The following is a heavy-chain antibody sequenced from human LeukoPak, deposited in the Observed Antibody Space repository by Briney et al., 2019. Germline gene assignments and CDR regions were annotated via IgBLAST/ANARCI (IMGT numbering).Heavy chain of an antibody. CDR2: INPNSGGT. Sequence: ASVKVSCKASGYIFTAYYIHWVRQAPGQGLEWMGWINPNSGGTNYAQNFQGRVTMTRDTSISTAYMELSRLRSDDTAVYYCVRDDVSPWGQGTLVTVSS. CDR1: GYIFTAYY. J-gene: IGHJ5*02. V-gene: IGHV1-2*02. CDR3: VRDDVSP.